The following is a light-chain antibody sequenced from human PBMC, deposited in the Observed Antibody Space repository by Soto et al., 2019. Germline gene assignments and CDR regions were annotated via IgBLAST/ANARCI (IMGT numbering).Light chain of an antibody. J-gene: IGLJ2*01. CDR2: EVN. CDR3: SSYGGSSNLV. Sequence: QSALTQPPSASGSPGQSVTISCTGTSSDVGAYKFVSWYQLHPGKAPKLMIYEVNMRPAGVPGRFPGYKSGNTAFLTVSGRRVEDEADYYCSSYGGSSNLVFGGGTKLTVL. CDR1: SSDVGAYKF. V-gene: IGLV2-8*01.